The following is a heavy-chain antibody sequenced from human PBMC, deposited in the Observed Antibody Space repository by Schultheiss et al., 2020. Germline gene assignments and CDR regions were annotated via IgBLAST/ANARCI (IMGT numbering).Heavy chain of an antibody. V-gene: IGHV4-39*01. Sequence: SQTLSLTCTVSGGSISSSSYYWGWIRQPPGKGLEWIGYIYYSGSTYYNPSLKSRVTISVDTSKNQFSLKLSSVTAADTAVYYCARHGEAASSFDYWGQGTLVTVSS. J-gene: IGHJ4*02. CDR3: ARHGEAASSFDY. CDR1: GGSISSSSYY. CDR2: IYYSGST. D-gene: IGHD6-13*01.